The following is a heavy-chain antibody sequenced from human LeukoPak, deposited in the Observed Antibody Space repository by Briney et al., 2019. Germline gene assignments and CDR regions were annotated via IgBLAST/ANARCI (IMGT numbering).Heavy chain of an antibody. V-gene: IGHV4-34*01. Sequence: SETLSLTCAVYGGSFTGYYWSWIRQPPGKGLEWIGEINHSGSTNYNPSLKSRVTISIDTSKNQFSLRLSSVTAADTAVYYCARVTVRPYDPGSYPTTYFDYWGQGTLVTVSS. CDR3: ARVTVRPYDPGSYPTTYFDY. CDR1: GGSFTGYY. J-gene: IGHJ4*02. D-gene: IGHD3-10*01. CDR2: INHSGST.